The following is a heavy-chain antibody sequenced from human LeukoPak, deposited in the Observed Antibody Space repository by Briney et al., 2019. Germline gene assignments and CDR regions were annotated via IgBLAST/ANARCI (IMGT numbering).Heavy chain of an antibody. CDR3: ARRAMVTEFDY. D-gene: IGHD5-18*01. CDR2: IYYSGST. V-gene: IGHV4-31*03. Sequence: SETLSLTCTVSGGSISSCGYYWSWIRQHPGKGLEWIGYIYYSGSTYYNPSLKSRVTISVDTSKNQFSLKLSSVTAADTAVYYCARRAMVTEFDYWGQGTLVTVYS. J-gene: IGHJ4*02. CDR1: GGSISSCGYY.